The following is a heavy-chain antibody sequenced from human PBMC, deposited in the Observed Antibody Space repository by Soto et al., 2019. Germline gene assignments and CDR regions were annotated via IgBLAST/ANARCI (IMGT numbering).Heavy chain of an antibody. CDR1: GFSINNSNYY. Sequence: SETLSLTCTVSGFSINNSNYYWGWVRQPPGQGLEWIGGIYYSGSTYYSSSLKSRVTTSVNTSSNQFSLKLTSVTAADTAIYYCARHLIWVSGLNYWGQGTLVTVSS. CDR2: IYYSGST. V-gene: IGHV4-39*01. J-gene: IGHJ4*02. D-gene: IGHD3-16*01. CDR3: ARHLIWVSGLNY.